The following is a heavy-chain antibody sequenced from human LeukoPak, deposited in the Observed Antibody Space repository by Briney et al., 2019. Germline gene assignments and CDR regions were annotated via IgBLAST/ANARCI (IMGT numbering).Heavy chain of an antibody. CDR2: INHSGST. Sequence: SETLSLTCAVYGGSFSGYYWSWIRQPPGKGLEWIGEINHSGSTNYNPSLKSRVTISVDTSKNQFSLKLSSVTAADTAVYYCACGYSSSWHYDAFDIWGQGTMVTVSS. J-gene: IGHJ3*02. V-gene: IGHV4-34*01. CDR3: ACGYSSSWHYDAFDI. D-gene: IGHD6-13*01. CDR1: GGSFSGYY.